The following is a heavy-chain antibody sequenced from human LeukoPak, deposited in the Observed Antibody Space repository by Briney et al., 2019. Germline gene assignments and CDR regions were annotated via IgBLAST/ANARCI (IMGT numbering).Heavy chain of an antibody. V-gene: IGHV3-23*01. D-gene: IGHD6-13*01. CDR2: ISGSGGST. CDR1: GFTFSSYA. J-gene: IGHJ6*02. Sequence: QPGGSLRLSCADSGFTFSSYAMSWVRQAPGKGLEWVSAISGSGGSTYYADSVKGRFTISRDNSKNTLYLQMNSLRAEDTAVYYCAKDPAGVAAAGPIVWGQGTTVTVSS. CDR3: AKDPAGVAAAGPIV.